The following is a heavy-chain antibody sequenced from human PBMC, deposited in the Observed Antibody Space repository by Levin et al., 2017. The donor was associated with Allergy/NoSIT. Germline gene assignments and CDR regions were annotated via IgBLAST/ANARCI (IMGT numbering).Heavy chain of an antibody. CDR3: GKGGETSYYYGMDV. Sequence: ASVKVSCKTSGSTFADYHIHWVRQAPGQALEGMGWINPNSGGPNYAPTLQARVTMTRDKSISTAYMELSRLTSDDTAVYYCGKGGETSYYYGMDVWGQGTTVTVSS. J-gene: IGHJ6*02. CDR2: INPNSGGP. D-gene: IGHD4-17*01. CDR1: GSTFADYH. V-gene: IGHV1-2*02.